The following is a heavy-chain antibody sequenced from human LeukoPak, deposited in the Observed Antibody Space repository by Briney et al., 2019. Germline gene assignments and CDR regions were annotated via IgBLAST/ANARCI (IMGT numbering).Heavy chain of an antibody. V-gene: IGHV1-18*01. J-gene: IGHJ6*02. Sequence: ASVKVSCKASGGTFSSYAISWVRQAPGQGLEWMGWISAYNGNTNYAQKLQGRVTMTTDTSTSTAYMELRSLRSDDTAVYYCARAEIFRPHTAMVSYYGMDVWGQGTTVTVSS. D-gene: IGHD5-18*01. CDR2: ISAYNGNT. CDR3: ARAEIFRPHTAMVSYYGMDV. CDR1: GGTFSSYA.